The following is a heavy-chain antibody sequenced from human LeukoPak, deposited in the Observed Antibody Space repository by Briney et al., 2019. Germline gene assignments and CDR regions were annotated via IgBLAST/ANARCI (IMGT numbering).Heavy chain of an antibody. Sequence: GGSLRLSCAGSGFTFGGYGMHWFRQTPGKGLEWVAVISYDGSRAFYADSVKGRFTISRDNSKNTMSVQMDDLRAEDTAVYYCTRYNNDHFDYWGQGTLVTVSS. CDR3: TRYNNDHFDY. J-gene: IGHJ4*02. V-gene: IGHV3-33*01. CDR1: GFTFGGYG. CDR2: ISYDGSRA. D-gene: IGHD1-14*01.